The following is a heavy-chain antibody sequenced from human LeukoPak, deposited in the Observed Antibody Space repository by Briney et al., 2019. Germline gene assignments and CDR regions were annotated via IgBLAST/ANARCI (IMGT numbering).Heavy chain of an antibody. D-gene: IGHD3-22*01. CDR1: GFTFHNYA. V-gene: IGHV3-30*04. CDR2: LSFDGSNK. CDR3: ARDPPYYYDSSAYFGAFDI. J-gene: IGHJ3*02. Sequence: GGSLRLSCAASGFTFHNYAMHWVRQAPGKGLEWVAVLSFDGSNKYYADSVKGRFTISRDDSKNTLYLQMNSLGAEDTAVYYCARDPPYYYDSSAYFGAFDIWGQGTMVTVSS.